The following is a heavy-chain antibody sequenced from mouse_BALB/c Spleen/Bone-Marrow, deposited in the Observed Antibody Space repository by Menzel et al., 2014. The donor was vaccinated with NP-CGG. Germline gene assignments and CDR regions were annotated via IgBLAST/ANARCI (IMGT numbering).Heavy chain of an antibody. D-gene: IGHD1-2*01. CDR2: INPSNGGS. CDR1: GYTFTTYY. J-gene: IGHJ3*01. Sequence: QVQPQQSGAELVKPGASVKLSCKASGYTFTTYYIYWVKQRPGQGLEWIGGINPSNGGSSFNEKFKNKATLIVDESSTTVYMQLSRLTAEDSAVYFCTRSCHHYYSFAFWGQGTLVTVSA. CDR3: TRSCHHYYSFAF. V-gene: IGHV1S81*02.